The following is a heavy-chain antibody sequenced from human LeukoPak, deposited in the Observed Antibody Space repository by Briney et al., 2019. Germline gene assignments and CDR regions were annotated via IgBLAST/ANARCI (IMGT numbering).Heavy chain of an antibody. V-gene: IGHV4-31*02. J-gene: IGHJ4*02. D-gene: IGHD3-10*01. CDR2: IYYSGTT. CDR3: ARDPAASFGSGN. CDR1: GGSISSGVYY. Sequence: PSQTLSLTCTVSGGSISSGVYYWSWIRQYPGKGLEWIGYIYYSGTTYSNPSLKSRVTISVDTSKNQFSLKLSSVTAADTAVYYCARDPAASFGSGNWGQGTLVTVSS.